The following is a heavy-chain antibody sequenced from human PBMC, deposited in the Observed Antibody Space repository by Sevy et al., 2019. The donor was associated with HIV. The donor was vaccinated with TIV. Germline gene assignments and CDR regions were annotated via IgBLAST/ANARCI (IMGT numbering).Heavy chain of an antibody. CDR3: ARDPDCGDYVLLFDY. Sequence: GGSLRLSCVASGFSFNKYAMHWVRQAPGKGLEWIGFISYDGRKKDYADSVKGRFTISRDDSKNTLYLQLDSLRGEDTAVYYWARDPDCGDYVLLFDYWGQRSLVTVSS. CDR1: GFSFNKYA. CDR2: ISYDGRKK. J-gene: IGHJ4*02. D-gene: IGHD4-17*01. V-gene: IGHV3-30*04.